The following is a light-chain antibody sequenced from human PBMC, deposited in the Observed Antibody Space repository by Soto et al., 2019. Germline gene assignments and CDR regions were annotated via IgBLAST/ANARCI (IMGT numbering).Light chain of an antibody. CDR1: QRISSN. Sequence: EIVMKQSPDTLSVSPGERATLSCRASQRISSNLAWYQQKPGQAPRLLIYCASTRATGVPALFRGSGSETDFTLTKSTLQSEDCAVYYCKHYNNGPPYTFGHGTKLEIK. J-gene: IGKJ2*01. V-gene: IGKV3D-15*01. CDR3: KHYNNGPPYT. CDR2: CAS.